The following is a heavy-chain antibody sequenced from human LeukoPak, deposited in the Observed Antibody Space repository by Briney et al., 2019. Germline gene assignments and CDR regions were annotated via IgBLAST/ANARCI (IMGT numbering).Heavy chain of an antibody. D-gene: IGHD3-22*01. Sequence: GGSLRLSCSASGFTFSRFAMTWVRHLPGKGLEWVSTISGNGLQTFSVSRDNSKNIVYLQMDSLRADDSALYSCAEDASYLDSSGYFIPFDCWGPGTLVTVAS. CDR3: AEDASYLDSSGYFIPFDC. CDR1: GFTFSRFA. CDR2: ISGNGL. V-gene: IGHV3-23*01. J-gene: IGHJ4*02.